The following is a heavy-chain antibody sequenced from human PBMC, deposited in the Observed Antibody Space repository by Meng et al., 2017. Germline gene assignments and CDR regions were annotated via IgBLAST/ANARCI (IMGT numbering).Heavy chain of an antibody. CDR3: ARDSSSGWYHNY. CDR2: IYSGGST. V-gene: IGHV3-53*01. J-gene: IGHJ4*02. CDR1: GFSVTTSY. D-gene: IGHD6-19*01. Sequence: EGHLVESGGALVRPGGSLRLSCTASGFSVTTSYMSWVRQAPGKGLEWVSVIYSGGSTYYADSVKGRFSISRDNSKNTLYLQMNSLRAEDTAVYFCARDSSSGWYHNYWGQGTLVTVSS.